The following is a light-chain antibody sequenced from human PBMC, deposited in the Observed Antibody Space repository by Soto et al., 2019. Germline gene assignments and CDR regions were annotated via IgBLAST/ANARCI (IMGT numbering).Light chain of an antibody. V-gene: IGLV2-14*01. CDR2: DVN. CDR3: SSYTSSSWV. J-gene: IGLJ3*02. Sequence: QSVLTQPASVSGSPGQSITISCTGTSSDVGGYNYVSWYQQHPGKAPKLMIYDVNNRPSGVSNRFSGSKSGNTASLTISGLQAEDEADYYCSSYTSSSWVFGGGTKLTVL. CDR1: SSDVGGYNY.